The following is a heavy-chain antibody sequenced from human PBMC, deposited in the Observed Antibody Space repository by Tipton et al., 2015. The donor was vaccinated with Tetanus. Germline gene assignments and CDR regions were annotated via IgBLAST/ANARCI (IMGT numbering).Heavy chain of an antibody. CDR3: ATGYLTARRTYSSSSVGLPVPLDY. D-gene: IGHD6-6*01. J-gene: IGHJ4*02. Sequence: QLVQSGAEVKKPGESLKISCKGSGYSFTSYWIGWVRQMPGKGLEWIGIIYPGDSDTRYSTPFQGQVTISAEKSISTAYLQWSSLKASDTAMYYCATGYLTARRTYSSSSVGLPVPLDYWGQETLVTVSS. V-gene: IGHV5-51*01. CDR2: IYPGDSDT. CDR1: GYSFTSYW.